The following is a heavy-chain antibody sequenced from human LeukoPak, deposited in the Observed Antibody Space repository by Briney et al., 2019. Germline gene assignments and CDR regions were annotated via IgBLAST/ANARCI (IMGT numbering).Heavy chain of an antibody. Sequence: KPGESLSLSCAAYGFTFSDYYMSWIRQAPGKGLEWVSYISSSGRTIYYADSVKGRFTISRDNAKNSLYLQMNSLRAEDTAVYYCARDRDAFDIWGQGTMVTVSS. J-gene: IGHJ3*02. CDR2: ISSSGRTI. CDR3: ARDRDAFDI. CDR1: GFTFSDYY. V-gene: IGHV3-11*04.